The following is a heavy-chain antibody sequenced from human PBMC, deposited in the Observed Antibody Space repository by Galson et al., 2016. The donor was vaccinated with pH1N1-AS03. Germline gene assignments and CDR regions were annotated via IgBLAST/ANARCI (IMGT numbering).Heavy chain of an antibody. CDR3: ARMRDYGDLRGAFDI. V-gene: IGHV2-5*01. D-gene: IGHD4-17*01. CDR1: GFSLRTSGMG. J-gene: IGHJ3*02. Sequence: PALVKPTQSLTLTCTFSGFSLRTSGMGVGWIRQSPGEALEWLALIYWNDDERYNPSLKNRLTIAKDASKNQVVLTMTNMDPVDTATYYCARMRDYGDLRGAFDIWGQGTMVTVSS. CDR2: IYWNDDE.